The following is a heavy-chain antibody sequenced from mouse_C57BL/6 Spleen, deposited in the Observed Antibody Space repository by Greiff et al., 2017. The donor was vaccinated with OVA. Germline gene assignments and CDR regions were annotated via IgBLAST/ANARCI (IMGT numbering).Heavy chain of an antibody. Sequence: QVQLQQSGPELVKPGASVKISCKASGYAFSSSWMNWVKQRPGKGLEWIGRIYPGDGDTNYNGKFMGKATLTADKSSSTAYMQLSSLTSEDSAVYFCALGDYFDYWGQGTTLTVSS. CDR2: IYPGDGDT. J-gene: IGHJ2*01. CDR1: GYAFSSSW. D-gene: IGHD3-3*01. CDR3: ALGDYFDY. V-gene: IGHV1-82*01.